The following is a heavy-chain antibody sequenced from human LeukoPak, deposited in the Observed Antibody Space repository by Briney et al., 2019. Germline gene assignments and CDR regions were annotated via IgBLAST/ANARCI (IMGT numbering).Heavy chain of an antibody. D-gene: IGHD4-17*01. CDR2: INPNSGGT. J-gene: IGHJ4*02. CDR1: GGTFSSYA. CDR3: ARGVSGDYSVIGY. V-gene: IGHV1-2*02. Sequence: ASVKVSCKASGGTFSSYAISWVRQAPGQGLEWMAWINPNSGGTNYAQRFQGRVTMTMDTSISTAYMELSRLRSDDTAVYYCARGVSGDYSVIGYWGQGTLVTVSS.